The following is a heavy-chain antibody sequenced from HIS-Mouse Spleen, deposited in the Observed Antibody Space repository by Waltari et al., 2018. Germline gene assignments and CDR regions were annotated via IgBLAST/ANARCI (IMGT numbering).Heavy chain of an antibody. CDR3: AREPLRDGYNSYYYYGMDV. CDR2: INPNSGGT. J-gene: IGHJ6*02. D-gene: IGHD5-12*01. Sequence: QVQLVQSGAEVKKPGASVKVSCKASGYTFTGYYMHWVRRAPGQGLEWMGWINPNSGGTNYAQKCQGRVTMTRDTSISTAYMELSRLRSDDTAVYYCAREPLRDGYNSYYYYGMDVWGQGTTVTVSS. V-gene: IGHV1-2*02. CDR1: GYTFTGYY.